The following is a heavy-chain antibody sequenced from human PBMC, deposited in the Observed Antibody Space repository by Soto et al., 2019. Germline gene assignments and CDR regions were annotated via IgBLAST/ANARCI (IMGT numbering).Heavy chain of an antibody. CDR2: IYYSGST. CDR1: GGCISSYY. V-gene: IGHV4-59*01. CDR3: ARLEQQLEGAFDI. Sequence: SGTLALTCTVSGGCISSYYWSWFRQPPGKGLEWIGYIYYSGSTNYNPSLKSRVTISVDTSKNQFSLKLSSVTAADTAVYYCARLEQQLEGAFDIWGQGTIVTVS. D-gene: IGHD6-13*01. J-gene: IGHJ3*02.